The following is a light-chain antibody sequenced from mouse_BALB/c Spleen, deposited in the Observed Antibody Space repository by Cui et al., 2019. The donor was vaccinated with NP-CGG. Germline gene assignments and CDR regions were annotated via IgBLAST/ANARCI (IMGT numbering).Light chain of an antibody. Sequence: QAVVTQESALTTSPGATVTLTCRSSTGAVTTSNYANLVQEKPDHLFTGLIGGTNNRAPGVPARFSGSLIGDKAALTITGAQTEDEAIYFCALWYSNHWVFGGGTKLTVL. CDR3: ALWYSNHWV. V-gene: IGLV1*01. CDR2: GTN. J-gene: IGLJ1*01. CDR1: TGAVTTSNY.